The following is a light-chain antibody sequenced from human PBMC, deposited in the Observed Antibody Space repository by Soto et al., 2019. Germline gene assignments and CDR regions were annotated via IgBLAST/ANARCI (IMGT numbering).Light chain of an antibody. CDR2: GAS. Sequence: EIVLTQSPGTLPLSPGERATLSCRASQSVSSSYLAWYQQKPSQAPRLLIYGASSRPTGIPDRFSGSGSGSGFTLTISRLEPEDFAVYYCQQYGSSPPLTFGGGTQVQIK. V-gene: IGKV3-20*01. CDR3: QQYGSSPPLT. J-gene: IGKJ4*01. CDR1: QSVSSSY.